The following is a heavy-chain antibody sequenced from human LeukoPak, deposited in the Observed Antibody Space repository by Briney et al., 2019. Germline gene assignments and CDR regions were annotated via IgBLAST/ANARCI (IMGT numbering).Heavy chain of an antibody. CDR2: ISIRGSAR. V-gene: IGHV3-48*03. J-gene: IGHJ6*02. Sequence: GGSLRLSCAASGFTLSSYEMNWVRQAPGKGLEWVSYISIRGSARYFADSVKGRFTISRDNAKNSLYLQMNSLRAEDTAVYYCASLPAATYYYYGMDVWGQGTTVTVSS. CDR3: ASLPAATYYYYGMDV. D-gene: IGHD2-2*01. CDR1: GFTLSSYE.